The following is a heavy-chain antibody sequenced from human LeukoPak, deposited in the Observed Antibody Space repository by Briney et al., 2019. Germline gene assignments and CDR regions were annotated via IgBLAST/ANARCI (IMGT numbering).Heavy chain of an antibody. J-gene: IGHJ4*02. V-gene: IGHV4-59*03. Sequence: SETLSLTCNVSGASINGDYWSWIRQPPGKGLEWIGYLHYRGSTSYHSSLKILLTISIDSSKNQFSLQLKAVTAADTAVYYCGLSYGAFFDYRGQGVLVTVSS. CDR3: GLSYGAFFDY. D-gene: IGHD5-18*01. CDR1: GASINGDY. CDR2: LHYRGST.